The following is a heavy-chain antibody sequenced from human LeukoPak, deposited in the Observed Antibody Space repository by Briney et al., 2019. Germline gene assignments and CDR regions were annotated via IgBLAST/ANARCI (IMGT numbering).Heavy chain of an antibody. J-gene: IGHJ4*02. Sequence: SETLSLTCTVSGGSISSYFWSWVRQPPGKGLEWIGYIYYSGSTNYNPSLKSRVTISVDTSKNQFSLKLTSVTAADTAVYYCARNHYGHPLDYWGQGTLVTVSS. CDR1: GGSISSYF. V-gene: IGHV4-59*01. D-gene: IGHD4-17*01. CDR2: IYYSGST. CDR3: ARNHYGHPLDY.